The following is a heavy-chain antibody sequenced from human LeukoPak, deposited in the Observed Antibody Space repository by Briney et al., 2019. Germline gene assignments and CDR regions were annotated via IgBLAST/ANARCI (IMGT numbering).Heavy chain of an antibody. V-gene: IGHV1-69*02. CDR2: IISILGIA. Sequence: SVKVSCKASGGPFSSYTISGVRQAPEQGLEWMGRIISILGIANYAQKFQGRVTITADKSTSTAYMELSSLRSEDTAVYYCARGEYYYDSSGYSYGFDYWGQGTLVTVSS. CDR3: ARGEYYYDSSGYSYGFDY. J-gene: IGHJ4*02. CDR1: GGPFSSYT. D-gene: IGHD3-22*01.